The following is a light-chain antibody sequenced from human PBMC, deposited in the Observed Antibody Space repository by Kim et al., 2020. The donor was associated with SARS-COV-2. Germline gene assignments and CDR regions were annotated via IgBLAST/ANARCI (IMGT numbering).Light chain of an antibody. CDR2: GNS. Sequence: VTISCTGSRSNIGAGYDVHWYQQLPGTGPKLLIYGNSNRPSGVPDRFSGSKSGTSASLAITGLQAEDEADYYCQSYDTSLSAPYVFGTGTKVTVL. CDR3: QSYDTSLSAPYV. V-gene: IGLV1-40*01. J-gene: IGLJ1*01. CDR1: RSNIGAGYD.